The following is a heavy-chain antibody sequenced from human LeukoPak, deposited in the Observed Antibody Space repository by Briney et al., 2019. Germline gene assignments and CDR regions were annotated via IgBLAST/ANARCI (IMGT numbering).Heavy chain of an antibody. Sequence: GGSLRLSCAASGFTFSSYEMNWVRQAPGKGLEWVSYISSSGSTIYYADSVKGRFTISRDNAKNSLYLQMNSLRAEDTAVYYCAKGFEGGGNYWAPFDQWGQGTLVTVSS. CDR3: AKGFEGGGNYWAPFDQ. D-gene: IGHD1-26*01. CDR2: ISSSGSTI. CDR1: GFTFSSYE. V-gene: IGHV3-48*03. J-gene: IGHJ4*02.